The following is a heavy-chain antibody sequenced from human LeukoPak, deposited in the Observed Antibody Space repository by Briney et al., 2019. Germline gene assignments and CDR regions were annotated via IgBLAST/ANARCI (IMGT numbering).Heavy chain of an antibody. Sequence: GGTLRLSCAASGFTFSSYGMSWVRQAPGKGLEWVSAISGSGGSTYYADSVKGRFTISRDNSKNSLYLQMNSLRAEDTAVYYCARDADSGYDWGSWFDPWGQGTLVTVSS. V-gene: IGHV3-23*01. CDR2: ISGSGGST. CDR1: GFTFSSYG. CDR3: ARDADSGYDWGSWFDP. J-gene: IGHJ5*02. D-gene: IGHD5-12*01.